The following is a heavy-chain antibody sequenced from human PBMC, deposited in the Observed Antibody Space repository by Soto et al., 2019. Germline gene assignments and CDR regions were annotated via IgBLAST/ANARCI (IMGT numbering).Heavy chain of an antibody. CDR3: AKDRAGYSRGMDV. V-gene: IGHV3-30*18. CDR2: ISYDGIHK. CDR1: GITFSGYG. Sequence: QVQLVESGGGVVQPGRSLRLSCAVSGITFSGYGMHWIRQAPGKGLEWVALISYDGIHKYYADSVKGRFTVSRDNSKTTLFLQMNSLRPEDSAVCYCAKDRAGYSRGMDVWGQGPTVTVSS. D-gene: IGHD5-12*01. J-gene: IGHJ6*02.